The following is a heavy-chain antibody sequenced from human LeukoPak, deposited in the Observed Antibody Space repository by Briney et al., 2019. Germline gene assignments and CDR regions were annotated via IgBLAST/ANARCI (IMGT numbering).Heavy chain of an antibody. CDR2: IYTSGYT. D-gene: IGHD3-22*01. V-gene: IGHV4-4*07. CDR3: ARETIVVTTGDDAFDI. J-gene: IGHJ3*02. Sequence: PSETLSLTCTVSGGSISSYYWSWIRQPAGKGLEWIGRIYTSGYTNYNPSLKSRVTMSVDTSKNQFSLKVSSVTAADTAVYYCARETIVVTTGDDAFDIWGQGTMVTVSS. CDR1: GGSISSYY.